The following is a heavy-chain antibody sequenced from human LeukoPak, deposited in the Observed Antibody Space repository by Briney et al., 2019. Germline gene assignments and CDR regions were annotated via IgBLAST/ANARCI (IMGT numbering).Heavy chain of an antibody. J-gene: IGHJ6*02. V-gene: IGHV1-8*01. CDR1: GYTFTSYD. CDR2: MNPNSGNT. Sequence: ASVKVSCKASGYTFTSYDINWVRQATGQGLEWMGWMNPNSGNTGYAQKFQGRVTMTRNTSISTAYMELSSLRSEDTAVYYCARGTYYDFWSGYRYYGMDVWGQGTTVTVSS. D-gene: IGHD3-3*01. CDR3: ARGTYYDFWSGYRYYGMDV.